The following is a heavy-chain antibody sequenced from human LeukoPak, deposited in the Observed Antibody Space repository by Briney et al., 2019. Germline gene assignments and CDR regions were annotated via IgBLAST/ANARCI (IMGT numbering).Heavy chain of an antibody. V-gene: IGHV3-23*01. Sequence: SGGSLRLSCAASGFTFSSYAMSWVRQAPGKGLEWVSAISGSGGSTYYADSVKGRFTISRDNSKNTLYLQMNSLRAEDTAVYYCAKRDYSNYDLDYWGQGTLVTVSS. CDR3: AKRDYSNYDLDY. J-gene: IGHJ4*02. CDR2: ISGSGGST. CDR1: GFTFSSYA. D-gene: IGHD4-11*01.